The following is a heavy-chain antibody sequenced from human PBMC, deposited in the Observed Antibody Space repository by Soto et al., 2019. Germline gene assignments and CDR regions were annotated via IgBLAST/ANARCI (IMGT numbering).Heavy chain of an antibody. Sequence: PSETLSLTCTVSGGSISSGGYYGSWIRQHPGKGLEWIGYIYYSGSTYYNPSLKSRVTIAVDTSKNQFSLKLSSVTAADTAVYYCAREPGTDTNLLSYSAQRTLVPGPS. D-gene: IGHD2-15*01. CDR3: AREPGTDTNLLSY. CDR2: IYYSGST. CDR1: GGSISSGGYY. J-gene: IGHJ4*02. V-gene: IGHV4-31*03.